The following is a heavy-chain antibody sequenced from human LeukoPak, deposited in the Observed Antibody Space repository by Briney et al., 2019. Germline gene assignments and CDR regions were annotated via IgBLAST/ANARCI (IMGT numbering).Heavy chain of an antibody. V-gene: IGHV1-18*01. CDR3: ARVGLSYCRSTSCPRGAFDI. J-gene: IGHJ3*02. Sequence: GASVEVSCKASGYTFTSYGISWVRQAPGQGLEWMGWISAYNGNTNYAQKLQGRVTMTTDTSTSTAYMELRSLRSDDTAVYYCARVGLSYCRSTSCPRGAFDIWGQGTMVTVSS. CDR1: GYTFTSYG. D-gene: IGHD2-2*01. CDR2: ISAYNGNT.